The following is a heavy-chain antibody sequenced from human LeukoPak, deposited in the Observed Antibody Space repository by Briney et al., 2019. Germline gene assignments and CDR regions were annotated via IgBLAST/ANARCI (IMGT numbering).Heavy chain of an antibody. Sequence: SETLSLTCTISGGSISSYYWSWIRQPPGKGLEWIGYIYYSGSTNYNPSLKSRVTISVDTSKNQFSLKLSSVTAADTAVYYCARVAPGIAVAGTEVGFDYWGQGTLVTVSS. J-gene: IGHJ4*02. D-gene: IGHD6-19*01. CDR1: GGSISSYY. V-gene: IGHV4-59*01. CDR2: IYYSGST. CDR3: ARVAPGIAVAGTEVGFDY.